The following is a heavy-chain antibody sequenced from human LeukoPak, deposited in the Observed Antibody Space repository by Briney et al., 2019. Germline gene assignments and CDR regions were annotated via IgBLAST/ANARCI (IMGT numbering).Heavy chain of an antibody. J-gene: IGHJ4*02. CDR2: IYSGGST. D-gene: IGHD3-10*01. Sequence: PGGSLRLTCAASGFTVSSNYMSWVRQAPGKGLEWVSVIYSGGSTYYADSVKGRFTISRDNSKNTLYLQMNSLRAEDTAVYYCARHGSGSYRGGYYFDYWGQGTLVTVSS. CDR3: ARHGSGSYRGGYYFDY. CDR1: GFTVSSNY. V-gene: IGHV3-66*04.